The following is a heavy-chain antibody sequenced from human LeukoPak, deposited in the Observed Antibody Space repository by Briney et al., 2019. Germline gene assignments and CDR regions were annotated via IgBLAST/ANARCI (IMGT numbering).Heavy chain of an antibody. CDR2: IYTSGST. CDR3: ARDAYSSSWGSYYYYYYMDV. D-gene: IGHD6-13*01. V-gene: IGHV4-4*07. J-gene: IGHJ6*03. Sequence: SETLSLTCTVPVGSLSSYYWSWIRQPAGKGLEWIGRIYTSGSTNYNPSLKSRVTMSVDTSKKQYSLKLSSVTAADTAVYYCARDAYSSSWGSYYYYYYMDVGGKGTTVTVSS. CDR1: VGSLSSYY.